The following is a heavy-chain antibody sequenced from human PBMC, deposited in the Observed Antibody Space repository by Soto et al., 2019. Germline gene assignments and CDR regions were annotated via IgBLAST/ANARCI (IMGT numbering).Heavy chain of an antibody. V-gene: IGHV4-59*01. CDR3: ARANYDFWSGYGPLYNWFDP. CDR2: IYYSGST. CDR1: CGSISSYY. D-gene: IGHD3-3*01. J-gene: IGHJ5*02. Sequence: SETLSLTCTVSCGSISSYYWSWIRQPPGKGLEWIGYIYYSGSTNYNPSLKSRVTISVDTSKNQFSLKLSSVTAADTAVYYCARANYDFWSGYGPLYNWFDPWGQGTLVTVSS.